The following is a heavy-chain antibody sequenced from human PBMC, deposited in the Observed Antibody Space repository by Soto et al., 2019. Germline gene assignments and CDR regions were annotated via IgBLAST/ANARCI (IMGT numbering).Heavy chain of an antibody. V-gene: IGHV3-9*01. J-gene: IGHJ4*02. CDR1: GFTFDDYA. CDR3: AKGGYCSGCSCSPMPGWVGLNFDY. D-gene: IGHD2-15*01. Sequence: EVQLVESGGGLVQPGRSRRLSCAASGFTFDDYAMHWVRQAPGKVLEWVSGISCSRGSRGYADSVKGRFTIARDNVKNSLYLQMDSLRAEDTAFDYCAKGGYCSGCSCSPMPGWVGLNFDYWGQGTLVTVSS. CDR2: ISCSRGSR.